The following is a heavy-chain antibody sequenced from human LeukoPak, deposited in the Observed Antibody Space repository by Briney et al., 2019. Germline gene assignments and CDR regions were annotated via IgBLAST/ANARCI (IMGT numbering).Heavy chain of an antibody. D-gene: IGHD1-26*01. J-gene: IGHJ3*02. CDR1: GFTFSTYA. Sequence: GGSLRLSCAASGFTFSTYAMHWVRQAPGKGLEWVAVISYDGTTKYHADSVKGRFTISRDNSKNTLYLQMNTLRAEDTAVYYCARVRIVGSTYDAFDIWGQGTMVTVSS. CDR2: ISYDGTTK. CDR3: ARVRIVGSTYDAFDI. V-gene: IGHV3-30-3*01.